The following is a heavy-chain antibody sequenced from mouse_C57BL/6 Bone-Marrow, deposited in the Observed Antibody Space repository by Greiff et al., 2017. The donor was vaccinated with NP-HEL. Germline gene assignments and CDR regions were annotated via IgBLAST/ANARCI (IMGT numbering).Heavy chain of an antibody. CDR1: GFTFTDYY. CDR3: ARLGYYYFDY. CDR2: IRNKANGYTT. Sequence: EVKVVESGGGLVQPGGSLSLSCAASGFTFTDYYMSWVRQPPGKALEWLGFIRNKANGYTTEYSASVKGRFTISRDNSQSILYLQMNALRAEDSATYYCARLGYYYFDYWGQGTTLTVSS. V-gene: IGHV7-3*01. D-gene: IGHD2-3*01. J-gene: IGHJ2*01.